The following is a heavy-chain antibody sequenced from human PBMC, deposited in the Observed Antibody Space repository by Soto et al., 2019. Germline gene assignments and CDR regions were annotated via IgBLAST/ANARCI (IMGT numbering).Heavy chain of an antibody. D-gene: IGHD3-16*01. V-gene: IGHV1-69*04. CDR3: AIDRDYDYVWGSYNY. CDR2: IIPILGIA. Sequence: SVKVSCKASGGTFSSYTISWVRQAPGQGLEWMGRIIPILGIANYAQKFQGRVTITADKSTSTAYMELSSLRSEDTAVYYCAIDRDYDYVWGSYNYWGQGTLVTVSS. J-gene: IGHJ4*02. CDR1: GGTFSSYT.